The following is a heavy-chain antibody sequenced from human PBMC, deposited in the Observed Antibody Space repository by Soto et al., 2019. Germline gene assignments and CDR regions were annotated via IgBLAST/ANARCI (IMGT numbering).Heavy chain of an antibody. D-gene: IGHD3-22*01. Sequence: QAQLMQSGAEVKKPGASVKVSCKASGYSFSSYGITWVRQAPGQGLEWLGWISPYNDDTKYAQRLQGRVTMTTDTSTRTAYMDIRGLRSDDTAIYYCARGGYYDSSGARNYHYYGMDVW. CDR2: ISPYNDDT. CDR3: ARGGYYDSSGARNYHYYGMDV. CDR1: GYSFSSYG. V-gene: IGHV1-18*01. J-gene: IGHJ6*01.